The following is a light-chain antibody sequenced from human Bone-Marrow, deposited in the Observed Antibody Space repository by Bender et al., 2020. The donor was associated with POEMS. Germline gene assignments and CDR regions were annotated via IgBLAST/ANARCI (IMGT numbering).Light chain of an antibody. V-gene: IGLV2-23*02. CDR1: TSIVGGYNF. CDR2: EDT. CDR3: CSYAHGSSAFVI. J-gene: IGLJ2*01. Sequence: QSALTQPASVFGSPGQSIPIPSPEPTSIVGGYNFFSCSNQHPGKAPNLMIYEDTKRPSGVPDRFSGSKSGNTASLTISGLQAEDEADYYCCSYAHGSSAFVIFGGGTKLTVL.